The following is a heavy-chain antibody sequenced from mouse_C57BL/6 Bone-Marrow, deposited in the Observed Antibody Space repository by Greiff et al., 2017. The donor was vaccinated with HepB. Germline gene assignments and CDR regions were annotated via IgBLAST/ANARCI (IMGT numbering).Heavy chain of an antibody. CDR1: GYTFTSYW. Sequence: VQLQQPGAELVKPGASVKMSCKASGYTFTSYWITWVKQRPGQGLEWIGDIYPGSGSTNYNEKFKSKATLTVDTSSSTAYMQLSSLTSEDSAVYYCAREEAYDYDKGDYAMDYWGQGTSVTVSS. CDR3: AREEAYDYDKGDYAMDY. D-gene: IGHD2-4*01. CDR2: IYPGSGST. V-gene: IGHV1-55*01. J-gene: IGHJ4*01.